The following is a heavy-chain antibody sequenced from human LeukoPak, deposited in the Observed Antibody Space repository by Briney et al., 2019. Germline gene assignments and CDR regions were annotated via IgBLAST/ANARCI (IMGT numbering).Heavy chain of an antibody. Sequence: PGGSLRLSCTASGFTFGDYAMSWVRQAPGKGLEWVGFIRSKAYGGTTEYAASVKGRFTISRDDSKSIAYLQMNSLKTEDTAVYYCTRRYCGSGSYSLDYWGQGTLVTVSS. J-gene: IGHJ4*02. D-gene: IGHD3-10*01. CDR3: TRRYCGSGSYSLDY. CDR1: GFTFGDYA. V-gene: IGHV3-49*04. CDR2: IRSKAYGGTT.